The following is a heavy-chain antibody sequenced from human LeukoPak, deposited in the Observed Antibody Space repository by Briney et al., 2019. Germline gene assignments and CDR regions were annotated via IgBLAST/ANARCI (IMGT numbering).Heavy chain of an antibody. J-gene: IGHJ4*02. D-gene: IGHD6-19*01. CDR3: AKAGIGVVGYFDY. Sequence: GGSLRLSCAASGFTFSGYGMHWVRQAPGKGLEWVAVIYYDGGIKDYADSVKGRFTVSRDNSKNTLYLQMNSLRDEDTALYYCAKAGIGVVGYFDYWGQGTLVTVSS. V-gene: IGHV3-33*06. CDR1: GFTFSGYG. CDR2: IYYDGGIK.